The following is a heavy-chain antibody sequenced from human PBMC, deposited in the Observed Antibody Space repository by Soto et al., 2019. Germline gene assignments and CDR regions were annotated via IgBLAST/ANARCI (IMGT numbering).Heavy chain of an antibody. CDR2: INSDGSST. CDR1: GFTFSSYW. J-gene: IGHJ3*02. CDR3: ARVGVTDAFDI. D-gene: IGHD3-22*01. Sequence: GGSLRLSCAASGFTFSSYWMHWVRQAPGKGLVWVSRINSDGSSTSYADSVKGRFTISRDNAKNTLYLQMNSLRAEDTAVYYCARVGVTDAFDIWGQGTMVTVSS. V-gene: IGHV3-74*01.